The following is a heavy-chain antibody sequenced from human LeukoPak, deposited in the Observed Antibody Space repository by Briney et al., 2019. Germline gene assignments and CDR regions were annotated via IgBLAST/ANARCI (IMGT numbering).Heavy chain of an antibody. CDR2: IYYSGST. D-gene: IGHD2-2*01. V-gene: IGHV4-59*08. CDR3: ARHQGRYCSSTSCYAFDI. J-gene: IGHJ3*02. CDR1: GGSISSYY. Sequence: KPSETLSLTCTVSGGSISSYYWSWIRQPPGKGLEWIGYIYYSGSTNCNPSLTSRVTISVDTSKNQFSLKLSSVTAAATAVYYCARHQGRYCSSTSCYAFDIWGQGTMVTVSS.